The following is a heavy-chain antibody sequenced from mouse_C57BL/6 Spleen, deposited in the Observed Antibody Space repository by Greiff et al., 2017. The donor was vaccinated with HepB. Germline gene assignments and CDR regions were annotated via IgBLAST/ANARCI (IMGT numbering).Heavy chain of an antibody. CDR2: ILPGSGST. J-gene: IGHJ4*01. CDR1: GYTFTGYW. V-gene: IGHV1-9*01. D-gene: IGHD4-1*01. CDR3: ARRELGLDAMDY. Sequence: VQLQESGAELMKPGASVKLSCKATGYTFTGYWIEWIGEILPGSGSTNYNEKFKGKATFTADTSSNTAYMQLSSLTTEDSAIYYCARRELGLDAMDYWGQGTSVTVSS.